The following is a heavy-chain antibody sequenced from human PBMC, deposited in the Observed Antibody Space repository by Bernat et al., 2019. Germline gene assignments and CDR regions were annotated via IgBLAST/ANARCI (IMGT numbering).Heavy chain of an antibody. CDR3: ARGDYYGSGSYYIAGVPYDY. CDR1: GGSISSGGYY. J-gene: IGHJ4*02. CDR2: IYYSGST. V-gene: IGHV4-31*03. Sequence: QVQLQESGPGLVKPSQTLSLTCTVSGGSISSGGYYWSWIRQHPGKGLEWIGYIYYSGSTYYNPSLKSRVTISVDKSKNQFSLKLSSVIAADTAVYYGARGDYYGSGSYYIAGVPYDYWGQGTLVTVSS. D-gene: IGHD3-10*01.